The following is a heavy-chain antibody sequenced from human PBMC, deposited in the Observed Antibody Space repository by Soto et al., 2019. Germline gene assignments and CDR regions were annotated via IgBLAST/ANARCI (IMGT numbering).Heavy chain of an antibody. J-gene: IGHJ6*02. V-gene: IGHV1-18*01. D-gene: IGHD1-7*01. CDR3: ATFPWKTGTHAPFAPPDGMDV. CDR2: ISAYNGNT. CDR1: GYTFTSYG. Sequence: QVQLVQSGAEVKKPGASVKVSCKASGYTFTSYGISWVRQAPGQGLEWMGWISAYNGNTNYAQKLQGRVTMTTDTSTSTAYMELRSLRSDDTAVYYCATFPWKTGTHAPFAPPDGMDVWGQGTTVTVSS.